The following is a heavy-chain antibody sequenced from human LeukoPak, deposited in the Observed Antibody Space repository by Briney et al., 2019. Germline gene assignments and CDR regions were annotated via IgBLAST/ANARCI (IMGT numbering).Heavy chain of an antibody. Sequence: PSETLSLTCTVSGGSIRSYYWSWIRQPAEKGLERIGRIYISGSTNYNPSLKSRVTMSVDTSKNQFSLKLSSVTAADTAVYYCARAPEFSSGWLLDYWGQGTLVTVSS. D-gene: IGHD6-19*01. CDR2: IYISGST. V-gene: IGHV4-4*07. J-gene: IGHJ4*02. CDR3: ARAPEFSSGWLLDY. CDR1: GGSIRSYY.